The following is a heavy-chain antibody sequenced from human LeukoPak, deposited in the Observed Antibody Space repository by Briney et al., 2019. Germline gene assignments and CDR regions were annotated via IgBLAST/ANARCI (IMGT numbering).Heavy chain of an antibody. CDR3: AAAVTGLDY. CDR2: INSDGSST. J-gene: IGHJ4*02. V-gene: IGHV3-74*01. D-gene: IGHD6-19*01. CDR1: GFTLSRYW. Sequence: GGSLRLSCAASGFTLSRYWMHWVRQVPGKGLVWVSRINSDGSSTNYADSVKGRFTISRDNAKNTLYLQMNSLRAEDTAIYYCAAAVTGLDYWGQGSLVTVSS.